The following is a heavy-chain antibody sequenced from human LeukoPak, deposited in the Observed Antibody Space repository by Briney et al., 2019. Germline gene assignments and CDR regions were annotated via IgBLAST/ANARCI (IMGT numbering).Heavy chain of an antibody. CDR2: ISGSGGST. Sequence: GGSLRLSCAASGFTFSSYAMSWVRQAPGKWLEWVSAISGSGGSTYYADSAKGRFTISRDNSKNTLYLQMNSLRAEDTAVYYCAKSHYGDYEYFDYWGQGTLVTLSS. D-gene: IGHD4-17*01. CDR1: GFTFSSYA. V-gene: IGHV3-23*01. CDR3: AKSHYGDYEYFDY. J-gene: IGHJ4*02.